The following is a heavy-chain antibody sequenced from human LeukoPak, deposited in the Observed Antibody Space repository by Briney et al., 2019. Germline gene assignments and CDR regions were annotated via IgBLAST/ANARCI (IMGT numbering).Heavy chain of an antibody. J-gene: IGHJ4*02. CDR2: ISYDAKNE. CDR3: AKQMAVDYFDY. V-gene: IGHV3-30*18. D-gene: IGHD5-24*01. CDR1: GFTFSNFG. Sequence: GGPLRLSCAASGFTFSNFGMHWVRQAPGKGLEWVAVISYDAKNEYYTDSVKGRFTISRDNAKNTVYLQMNSLKPEDTAVYYCAKQMAVDYFDYWGQGTLVTVSS.